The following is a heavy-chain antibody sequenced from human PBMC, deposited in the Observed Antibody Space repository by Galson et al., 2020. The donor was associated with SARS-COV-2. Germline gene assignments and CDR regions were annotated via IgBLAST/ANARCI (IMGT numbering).Heavy chain of an antibody. V-gene: IGHV1-24*01. CDR2: FGPEDGET. CDR3: ATDSHYVGWFDP. J-gene: IGHJ5*02. CDR1: GYTLTELS. D-gene: IGHD4-17*01. Sequence: ASVKVSCKVSGYTLTELSMHWVRQAPGKGLEWMGGFGPEDGETIYAQKFQGRVTMTEDTSTDTAYMELSSLRSEDTAVYYCATDSHYVGWFDPWGQGTLVTVSS.